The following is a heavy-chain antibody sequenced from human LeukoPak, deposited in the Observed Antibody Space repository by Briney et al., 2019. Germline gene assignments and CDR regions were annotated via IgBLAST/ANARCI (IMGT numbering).Heavy chain of an antibody. J-gene: IGHJ4*02. CDR1: GFTFTSSA. V-gene: IGHV1-58*01. CDR2: IVVGSGNT. D-gene: IGHD4-17*01. Sequence: GTSVKVSCKASGFTFTSSAVQWVRQARGQRLEWIGWIVVGSGNTNYAQKFQERVTITRDMSTSTAYMELSSLRSEDTAVYYCARDGGYGDYGGVEFDYWGQGTLVTVSS. CDR3: ARDGGYGDYGGVEFDY.